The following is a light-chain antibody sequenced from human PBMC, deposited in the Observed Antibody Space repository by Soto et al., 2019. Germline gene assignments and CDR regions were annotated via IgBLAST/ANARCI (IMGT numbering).Light chain of an antibody. CDR3: QQRSNWLIT. V-gene: IGKV3-11*01. CDR1: QSVNNY. J-gene: IGKJ5*01. CDR2: DAS. Sequence: EIVLTQSPATLSLSPGERATLSCRASQSVNNYLAWYQQRPGQAPRLLIYDASNRATGIPARFSGSGSGTEFTLTISSLQSVDFAVYYCQQRSNWLITVGQGTRLEI.